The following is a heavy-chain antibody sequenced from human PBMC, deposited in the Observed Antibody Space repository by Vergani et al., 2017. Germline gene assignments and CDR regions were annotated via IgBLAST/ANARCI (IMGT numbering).Heavy chain of an antibody. CDR2: ISAYNGNT. D-gene: IGHD5-12*01. V-gene: IGHV1-18*01. Sequence: VSCKASGYTFTSYGISWVRQAPGQGLEWMGWISAYNGNTNYAQKLQGRVTMTTDTSTSTAYMELRSLRSDDTAVYYCARTTSGYDYRHGYYYYMDVWGKGTTVTVSS. CDR3: ARTTSGYDYRHGYYYYMDV. CDR1: GYTFTSYG. J-gene: IGHJ6*03.